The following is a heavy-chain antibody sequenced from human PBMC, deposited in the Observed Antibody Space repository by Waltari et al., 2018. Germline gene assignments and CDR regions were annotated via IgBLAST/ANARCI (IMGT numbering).Heavy chain of an antibody. V-gene: IGHV4-39*01. J-gene: IGHJ3*01. CDR3: ATYIGASIGTAAFDV. CDR1: GGSITSNRHY. CDR2: ISYNGAT. Sequence: QLQLQESGPGLVKPSETLSLSCSVSGGSITSNRHYWGWIRQPPGKGLEWIGTISYNGATYSSPSLRGRVTVSRDTSMNQLSLKLGSVTAADTAVYYCATYIGASIGTAAFDVWGQGTMVTVSS. D-gene: IGHD5-12*01.